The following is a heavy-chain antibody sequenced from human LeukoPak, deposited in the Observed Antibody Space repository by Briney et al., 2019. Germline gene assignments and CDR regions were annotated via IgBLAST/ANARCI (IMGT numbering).Heavy chain of an antibody. J-gene: IGHJ4*02. V-gene: IGHV4-4*07. CDR2: INTSGST. Sequence: SETLSLTCTVSGGSMSSHYWSWIRQPAGKGLEWIGRINTSGSTDYSPSLKSRLTLSVVTSENQFSLYLSSVTAADTAMYFCAREVSTLAARTFDYWGQGILVTVSS. CDR1: GGSMSSHY. CDR3: AREVSTLAARTFDY. D-gene: IGHD6-6*01.